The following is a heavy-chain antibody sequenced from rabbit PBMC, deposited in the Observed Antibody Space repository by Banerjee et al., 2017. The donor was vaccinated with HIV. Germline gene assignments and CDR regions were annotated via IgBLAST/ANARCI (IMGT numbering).Heavy chain of an antibody. CDR2: IYTGSDIT. Sequence: QQQLEESGGGLVKPGGTLTLTCKASGFDLSNYYYMCWVRQAPGKGLESIACIYTGSDITWYANWVNGRFTIASDNAQNTVDLKMTSLTAADTATYFCARAYYASGYAGCAALWGQGTLVTVS. J-gene: IGHJ3*01. CDR3: ARAYYASGYAGCAAL. CDR1: GFDLSNYYY. D-gene: IGHD4-2*01. V-gene: IGHV1S43*01.